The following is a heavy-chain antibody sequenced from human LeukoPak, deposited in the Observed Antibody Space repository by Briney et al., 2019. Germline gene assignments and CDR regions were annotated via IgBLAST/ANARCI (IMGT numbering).Heavy chain of an antibody. Sequence: VASVKVSCKASGGTFSSYAISLVRQAPGQGLEWMGGIIPIFGTANYAQKFQGRVTITADESTSTAYMELSSLRSEDTAVYYCARRGCSSTSCYFDWFDPWGQGTLVTVSS. V-gene: IGHV1-69*13. CDR1: GGTFSSYA. J-gene: IGHJ5*02. CDR3: ARRGCSSTSCYFDWFDP. CDR2: IIPIFGTA. D-gene: IGHD2-2*01.